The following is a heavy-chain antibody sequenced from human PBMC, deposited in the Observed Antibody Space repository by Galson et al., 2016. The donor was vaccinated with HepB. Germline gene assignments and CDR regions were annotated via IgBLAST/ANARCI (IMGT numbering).Heavy chain of an antibody. CDR3: AKERGSRITMVRGVLDAFDI. Sequence: SLRLSCAASGFTFSTYAMSWVRQAPGKGLEWVSGIRGSGGGIDYADSVKGRFTISRDNSKNTLYLPMSSLRAEGTAVYYCAKERGSRITMVRGVLDAFDIWGQGTMVTVSS. J-gene: IGHJ3*02. V-gene: IGHV3-23*01. D-gene: IGHD3-10*01. CDR1: GFTFSTYA. CDR2: IRGSGGGI.